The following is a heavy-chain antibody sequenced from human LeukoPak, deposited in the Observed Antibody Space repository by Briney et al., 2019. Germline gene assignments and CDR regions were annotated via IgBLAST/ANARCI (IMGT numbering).Heavy chain of an antibody. J-gene: IGHJ1*01. V-gene: IGHV3-33*01. CDR2: IWYDGSNK. CDR3: ARGDFRDILTGYYIVPKGAEYFQH. Sequence: GGSLRLSCAASGFTFSSYGMHWVRQAPGKGLEWVAVIWYDGSNKYYADSVKGRFTISRDNSKNTLYLQMNSLRAEDTAVYYSARGDFRDILTGYYIVPKGAEYFQHWGQGTLVTVSS. CDR1: GFTFSSYG. D-gene: IGHD3-9*01.